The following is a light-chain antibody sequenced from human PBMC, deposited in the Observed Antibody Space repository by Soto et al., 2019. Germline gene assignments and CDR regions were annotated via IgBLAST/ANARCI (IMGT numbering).Light chain of an antibody. CDR1: QGISSY. V-gene: IGKV1-9*01. J-gene: IGKJ5*01. CDR3: QQVNNYPLT. Sequence: DIPLTQSPSFLSASVGDRVTITCRASQGISSYLAWYQQTPGKAPKLLIYAASTLQSEVPSRFSGSGSGTEFTLTISSLQPEDFATYYCQQVNNYPLTFGQGTRLEIK. CDR2: AAS.